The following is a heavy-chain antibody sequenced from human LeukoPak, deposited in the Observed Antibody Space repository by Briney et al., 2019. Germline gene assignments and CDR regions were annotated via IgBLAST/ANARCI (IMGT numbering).Heavy chain of an antibody. Sequence: GGSLRLSCAASGFTFSSYAMSWVRQAPGKGLEWVSAISGSGGSTYYADSVKGRFTISRDNAKNSLYLQMNSLRAEDAALYYCARDYYGSGSYDSWGQGTLVTVSS. CDR1: GFTFSSYA. CDR2: ISGSGGST. J-gene: IGHJ4*02. D-gene: IGHD3-10*01. V-gene: IGHV3-23*01. CDR3: ARDYYGSGSYDS.